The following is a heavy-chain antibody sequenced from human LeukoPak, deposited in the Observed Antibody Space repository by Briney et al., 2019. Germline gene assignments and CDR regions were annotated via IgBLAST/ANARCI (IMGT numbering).Heavy chain of an antibody. J-gene: IGHJ1*01. CDR1: GFTFSSYW. Sequence: GGSLRLSCAASGFTFSSYWMHWVRQAPGKGLEWVATISGSGVSVYYADSVKDRFTISRDNNENTVSLHMNSLRAEDTALYYCAKVGWYGDLEHWGQGTQVAVSS. CDR2: ISGSGVSV. CDR3: AKVGWYGDLEH. V-gene: IGHV3-23*01. D-gene: IGHD3-10*01.